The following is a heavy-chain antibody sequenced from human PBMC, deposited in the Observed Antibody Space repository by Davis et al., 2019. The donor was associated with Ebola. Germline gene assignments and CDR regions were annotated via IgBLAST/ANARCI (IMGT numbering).Heavy chain of an antibody. D-gene: IGHD2-15*01. V-gene: IGHV3-13*01. CDR2: IGTAGDT. J-gene: IGHJ3*02. Sequence: PGGSLRLSCAASGFTFSSYDMHWVRQATGKGLEWVSAIGTAGDTYYPGSVKGRFTISRENAKNSLYLQMNSLRAGDTAVYYCARGSRYCSGGSCYPPRGAFDIWGQGTMVTVSS. CDR3: ARGSRYCSGGSCYPPRGAFDI. CDR1: GFTFSSYD.